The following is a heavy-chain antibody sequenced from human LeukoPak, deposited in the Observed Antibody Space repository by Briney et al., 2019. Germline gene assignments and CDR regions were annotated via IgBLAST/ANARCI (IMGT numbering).Heavy chain of an antibody. CDR3: AGGRVSFF. CDR1: GYTFTSYG. J-gene: IGHJ4*02. CDR2: ISAYNGNT. V-gene: IGHV1-18*01. Sequence: GASVKVSCKASGYTFTSYGISWVRQAPGQGLEWMGWISAYNGNTNYAQKFQGRVTLTSDTSTNTAYMELSSLSSDDTAVYYCAGGRVSFFWGQGTPVTVSS.